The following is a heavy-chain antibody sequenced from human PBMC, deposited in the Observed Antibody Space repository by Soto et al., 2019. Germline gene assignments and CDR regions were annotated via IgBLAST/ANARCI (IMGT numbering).Heavy chain of an antibody. CDR1: GFTFSSYS. CDR3: ERDYDFWSGYYVGTYYYYGMDV. CDR2: ISSSSSTI. J-gene: IGHJ6*02. V-gene: IGHV3-48*02. Sequence: GGSLRLSCAASGFTFSSYSMNWVRQAPGKGLEWVSYISSSSSTIYYADSVKGRFTISRDNAKNSLYLQMNSLRDEDTAVYYCERDYDFWSGYYVGTYYYYGMDVWGQGTTVTVSS. D-gene: IGHD3-3*01.